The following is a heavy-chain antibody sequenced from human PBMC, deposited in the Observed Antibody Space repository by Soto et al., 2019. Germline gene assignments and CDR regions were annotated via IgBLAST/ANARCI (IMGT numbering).Heavy chain of an antibody. V-gene: IGHV4-59*08. CDR1: GDSISSYY. CDR2: IFYSGST. Sequence: PSETLSLTCTVSGDSISSYYWSWIRQPPGKGLEWIGYIFYSGSTNYNPSLKSRVTMSIDTSKNQFSLKLSSVTAADTAMYYCASLWEAEMYYYYYMDVWGRWTTVTVA. CDR3: ASLWEAEMYYYYYMDV. J-gene: IGHJ6*03. D-gene: IGHD3-16*01.